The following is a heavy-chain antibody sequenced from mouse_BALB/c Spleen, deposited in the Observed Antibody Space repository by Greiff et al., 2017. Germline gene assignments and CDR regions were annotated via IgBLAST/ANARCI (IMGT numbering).Heavy chain of an antibody. Sequence: VQLQQSGAELARPGASVKLSSKASGYTFTSYWMQWVKQRPGQGLEWIGAIYPGDGDTRYTQKFKGKATLTADKSSSTAYMQLSSLASEDSAVYYCARGGAMDYWGQGTSVTVSS. CDR1: GYTFTSYW. CDR3: ARGGAMDY. J-gene: IGHJ4*01. V-gene: IGHV1-87*01. CDR2: IYPGDGDT.